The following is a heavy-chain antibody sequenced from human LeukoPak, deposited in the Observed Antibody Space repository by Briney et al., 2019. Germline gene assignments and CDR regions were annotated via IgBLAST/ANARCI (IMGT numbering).Heavy chain of an antibody. D-gene: IGHD4-11*01. CDR2: ISAYNGNT. CDR1: GYTFTSYG. V-gene: IGHV1-18*01. CDR3: ARGQVQYRWAYYFDY. J-gene: IGHJ4*02. Sequence: ASVKVSCKASGYTFTSYGISWVRQAPGQGLEWMGWISAYNGNTNYAQKLQGRVTMTTDTSTSTAYTELRSLRSDDTAVYYCARGQVQYRWAYYFDYWGQGTLVTVSS.